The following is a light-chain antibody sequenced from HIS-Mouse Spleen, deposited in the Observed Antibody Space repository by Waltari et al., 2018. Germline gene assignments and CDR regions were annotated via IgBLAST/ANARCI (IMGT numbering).Light chain of an antibody. CDR3: YSTDSSGNHRV. V-gene: IGLV3-10*01. J-gene: IGLJ2*01. CDR1: ALPKQY. Sequence: SSELTQPPSVSVSPGQTARSTCSGDALPKQYAYWYQQKSGQAPVLVIYEDSKRPSGIPERFSGSSSGTMATLTISGAQVEDEADYYCYSTDSSGNHRVFGGGTKLTVL. CDR2: EDS.